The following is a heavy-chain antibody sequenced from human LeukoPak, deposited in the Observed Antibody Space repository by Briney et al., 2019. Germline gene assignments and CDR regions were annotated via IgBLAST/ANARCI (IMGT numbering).Heavy chain of an antibody. CDR2: IYYSGST. D-gene: IGHD3-10*01. Sequence: TSETLSLTCTVSGGSISSGGYYWSWIRQHPGKGLEWIEYIYYSGSTYYNPSLKSRVTISVDTSKNQFSLKLSSVTAADTAVYYCARASGMVRGVTYMDVWGKGTTVTVSS. CDR3: ARASGMVRGVTYMDV. CDR1: GGSISSGGYY. J-gene: IGHJ6*03. V-gene: IGHV4-31*03.